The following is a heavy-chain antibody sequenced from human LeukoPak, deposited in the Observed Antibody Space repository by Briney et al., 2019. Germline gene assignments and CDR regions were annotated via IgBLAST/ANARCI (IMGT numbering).Heavy chain of an antibody. Sequence: RSSETLSLTCTVPGGSISSSSYYWGWIRQPPGKGLEWIGSIYYSGSTYYNPSLKSRVTISVDTSKNQFSLKLSSVTAADTAVYYCARFHSNFHRPDEDWGQGTLVTVSS. V-gene: IGHV4-39*01. D-gene: IGHD4-11*01. CDR3: ARFHSNFHRPDED. J-gene: IGHJ4*02. CDR1: GGSISSSSYY. CDR2: IYYSGST.